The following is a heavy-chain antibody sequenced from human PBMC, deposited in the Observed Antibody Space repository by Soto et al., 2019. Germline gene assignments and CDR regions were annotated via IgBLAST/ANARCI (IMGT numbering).Heavy chain of an antibody. J-gene: IGHJ5*02. V-gene: IGHV4-30-4*01. Sequence: QVQLQESGPGLVKPSQTLSLTCTVSGGSISSGDYYWSWIRQPPGKGLEWIGYIYYSGSTYYNPPLKSRFTISVDTSKTRSPLRLSSVTAAETAGYYCAGVPLGGYARYWFDPWAREPWSPSPQ. CDR3: AGVPLGGYARYWFDP. D-gene: IGHD1-26*01. CDR1: GGSISSGDYY. CDR2: IYYSGST.